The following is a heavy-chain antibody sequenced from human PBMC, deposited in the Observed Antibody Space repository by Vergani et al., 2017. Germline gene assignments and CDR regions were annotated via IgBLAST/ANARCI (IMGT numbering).Heavy chain of an antibody. V-gene: IGHV1-69*04. D-gene: IGHD6-19*01. CDR2: IIPIIRLA. CDR1: GGIFNDYG. Sequence: QVQVVQSGAEVKKPGSSVKVSCKASGGIFNDYGFSWVRQAPGQGLEWMGRIIPIIRLATSAQKFQDRVKITGDTSTNTVYMEMNNLRSEDTAVYYCARVSPGDNSGWEPFDYWGQGTLVTVSS. CDR3: ARVSPGDNSGWEPFDY. J-gene: IGHJ4*02.